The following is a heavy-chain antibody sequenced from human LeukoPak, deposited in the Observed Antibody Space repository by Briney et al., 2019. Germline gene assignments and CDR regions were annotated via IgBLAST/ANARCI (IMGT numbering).Heavy chain of an antibody. D-gene: IGHD2-2*01. Sequence: GGSLRLSCAASGFTFSSYWMHWVRQAPGKGLVWVSRINSDGSSTSYADSVKGRFTISGDNAKNTLYLQMNSLRAEDTAVYYCARDQVVPAAMLGYYYYYGMDVWGQGTTVTVSS. J-gene: IGHJ6*02. CDR2: INSDGSST. CDR1: GFTFSSYW. V-gene: IGHV3-74*01. CDR3: ARDQVVPAAMLGYYYYYGMDV.